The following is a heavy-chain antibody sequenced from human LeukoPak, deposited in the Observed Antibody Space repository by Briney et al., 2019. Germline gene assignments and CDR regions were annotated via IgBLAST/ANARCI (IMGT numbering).Heavy chain of an antibody. D-gene: IGHD6-13*01. CDR1: GFTVSSNY. Sequence: GGSLRLSCAASGFTVSSNYMSWVRQAPGKGLEWVSVTYSNGRTYYADSVKGRFTVSRDNSNNTLYLQMNSLRAEDTALYYCAKNPLRAAPGFFDYWGRGTLVTVSS. CDR3: AKNPLRAAPGFFDY. V-gene: IGHV3-53*01. CDR2: TYSNGRT. J-gene: IGHJ4*02.